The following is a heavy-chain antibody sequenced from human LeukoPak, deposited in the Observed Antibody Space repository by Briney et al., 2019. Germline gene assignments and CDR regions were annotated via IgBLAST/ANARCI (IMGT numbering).Heavy chain of an antibody. V-gene: IGHV4-30-2*01. CDR2: IYHIVNT. D-gene: IGHD3-10*01. Sequence: SETRSLTCAVTGASVSSGGSSWAWIRQPPGKGLEWIGSIYHIVNTFYNPSLQSRVTIPVDRAKNQVSLRLTSVTAADTAVYYCARDSYGLGSNYFDPWGQGTQVTVSS. J-gene: IGHJ5*02. CDR1: GASVSSGGSS. CDR3: ARDSYGLGSNYFDP.